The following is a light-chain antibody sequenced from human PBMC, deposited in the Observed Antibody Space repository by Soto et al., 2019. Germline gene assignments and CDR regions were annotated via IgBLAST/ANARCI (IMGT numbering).Light chain of an antibody. CDR3: QQYNSHSYT. CDR2: DAS. J-gene: IGKJ2*01. Sequence: DIQMTQSPSTLSTSVGDRVTITCRASQSISSWFAWYQQKLGQDPKLLIYDASSLESGVPSRFSGSGSGKEFTLTISSLQTDDFATYYCQQYNSHSYTFGQGTKLEIK. V-gene: IGKV1-5*01. CDR1: QSISSW.